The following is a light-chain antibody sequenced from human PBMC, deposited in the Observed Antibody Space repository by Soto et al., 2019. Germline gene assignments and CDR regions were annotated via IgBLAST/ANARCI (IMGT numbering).Light chain of an antibody. CDR2: EVS. Sequence: QSALPQPPSASGSPGQSVTISCTGTSSDVGGYNYVSWYQQHPGKAPKLMIYEVSKRPSGVPDRFSGSKSGNTASLTVSGLQAEEEADYYCSSYAGSNNYVFGTGTKVTVL. CDR3: SSYAGSNNYV. V-gene: IGLV2-8*01. CDR1: SSDVGGYNY. J-gene: IGLJ1*01.